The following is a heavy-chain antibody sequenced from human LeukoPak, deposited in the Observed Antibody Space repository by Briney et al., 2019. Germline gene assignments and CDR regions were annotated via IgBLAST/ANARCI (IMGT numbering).Heavy chain of an antibody. J-gene: IGHJ4*02. CDR1: GYTLTGYY. CDR2: INPNSGGT. V-gene: IGHV1-2*06. D-gene: IGHD3-22*01. Sequence: ASVKVSCKASGYTLTGYYMHWVRQAPGQGLEWMGRINPNSGGTNYAQKFQGRVTMTRDTSISTAYMELSRLRSDDTAVYYCARDLVTMIDMYYFDYWGQGTLVTVSS. CDR3: ARDLVTMIDMYYFDY.